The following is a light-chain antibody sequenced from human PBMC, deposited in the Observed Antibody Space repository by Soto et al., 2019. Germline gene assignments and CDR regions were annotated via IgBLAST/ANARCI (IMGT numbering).Light chain of an antibody. J-gene: IGLJ3*02. CDR3: CSYAGSRTFV. CDR2: AGS. Sequence: QSALTQPASVSGSPEQSITISCTGTSSDVGAYNLVSWYQQHPGKAPRLIIYAGSKRPSGISHRFSGSKSDNTASLTISGLRAEDEAHYHCCSYAGSRTFVFGGGTQLTVL. V-gene: IGLV2-23*01. CDR1: SSDVGAYNL.